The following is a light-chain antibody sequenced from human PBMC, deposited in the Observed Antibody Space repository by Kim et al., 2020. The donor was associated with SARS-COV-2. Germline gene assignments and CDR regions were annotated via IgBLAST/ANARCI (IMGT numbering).Light chain of an antibody. CDR1: QSVSSTY. CDR3: QQYGSSPFT. CDR2: GAS. J-gene: IGKJ2*01. Sequence: EIVLTQSPGTLSLSPGERATLSCRASQSVSSTYLAWYQQKPGQAPRLLIYGASSRATGIPDRFSGSGSGTDFTLTISRLEPEDFAEYYCQQYGSSPFTFGKGTKLEI. V-gene: IGKV3-20*01.